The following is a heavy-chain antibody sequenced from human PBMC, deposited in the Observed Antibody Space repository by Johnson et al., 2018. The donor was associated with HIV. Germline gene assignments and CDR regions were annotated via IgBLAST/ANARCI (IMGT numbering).Heavy chain of an antibody. CDR3: ARDSYYDSSGYYSPPHDAFDI. CDR2: ISRGRRT. D-gene: IGHD3-22*01. J-gene: IGHJ3*02. Sequence: VQLVESGGGLVQPGGSLILSCAASGFTVSSNYLSWVRQAPGTGLAWVSVISRGRRTYYAASVKGRFPISRHNSKNTLYLKINSLRAEDTAVYYCARDSYYDSSGYYSPPHDAFDIWGQGTMVTVSS. V-gene: IGHV3-66*01. CDR1: GFTVSSNY.